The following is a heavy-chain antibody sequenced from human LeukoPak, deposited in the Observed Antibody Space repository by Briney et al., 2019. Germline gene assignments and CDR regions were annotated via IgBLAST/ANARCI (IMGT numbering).Heavy chain of an antibody. CDR3: ARGMRDYYGMDV. J-gene: IGHJ6*02. CDR1: GDSVSRDGPA. Sequence: SQTLLLTCAISGDSVSRDGPAWNWIRQSPSRGLEWLGRTYRTSKWYTNYAESVRSRIVVNPDTSKNQFSLQLNSVTPEDTAVYYCARGMRDYYGMDVWGQGTTVTVPS. CDR2: TYRTSKWYT. V-gene: IGHV6-1*01.